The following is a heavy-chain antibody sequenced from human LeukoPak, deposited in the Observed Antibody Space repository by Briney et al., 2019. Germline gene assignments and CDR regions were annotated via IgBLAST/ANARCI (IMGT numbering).Heavy chain of an antibody. CDR1: GGSFSGYY. D-gene: IGHD3-10*01. J-gene: IGHJ6*03. V-gene: IGHV4-34*01. CDR3: ARGLSGSYYTPYYYYYYMDV. CDR2: INHSGST. Sequence: SETLSLTCAVYGGSFSGYYWSWIRQPPGKGLEWIGEINHSGSTNYNPSLKSRVTISVDTSKNQFSLKLSSVTAADTAVYYCARGLSGSYYTPYYYYYYMDVWGKGTTVTVSS.